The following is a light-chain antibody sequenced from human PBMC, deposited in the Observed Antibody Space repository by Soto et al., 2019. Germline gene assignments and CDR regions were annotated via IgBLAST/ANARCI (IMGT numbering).Light chain of an antibody. V-gene: IGLV2-14*03. CDR1: SSDAGRYNA. CDR3: SSYTVSGSYV. J-gene: IGLJ1*01. CDR2: DVS. Sequence: QSVLTQPASVSGSPGQSITISCSGTSSDAGRYNAVSWYQQHPGKVPQLMIYDVSIRPSGISDRFSASKSGNMASLTISGLQAEDEADYYCSSYTVSGSYVFGTGTKVTVL.